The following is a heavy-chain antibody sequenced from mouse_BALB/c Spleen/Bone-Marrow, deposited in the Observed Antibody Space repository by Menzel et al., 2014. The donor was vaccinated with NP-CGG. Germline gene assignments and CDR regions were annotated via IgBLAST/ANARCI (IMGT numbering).Heavy chain of an antibody. J-gene: IGHJ4*01. CDR3: ARSGSSGYHYYAMDY. V-gene: IGHV3-8*02. D-gene: IGHD3-1*01. CDR2: ISYSSST. CDR1: GDSITSGY. Sequence: VQLQQSGPSLVKPSQTLSLTCSVTGDSITSGYWNWIRKFPGNKLEYMGFISYSSSTYYNPSLKSRISITRDTYKNLYYLQLNSVTTEDSAAYYCARSGSSGYHYYAMDYWGQGTSVTVSS.